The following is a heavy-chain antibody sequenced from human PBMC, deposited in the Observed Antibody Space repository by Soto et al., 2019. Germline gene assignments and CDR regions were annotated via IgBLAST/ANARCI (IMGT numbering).Heavy chain of an antibody. D-gene: IGHD3-22*01. CDR3: VRATYFSDSSGYNRCLEY. Sequence: VGSLRLSCAGSVFTLSDHYIDCVRHSPGKGLEWVGRSRDKPQGYSTAYAASVKGRFTTSRDESKNSAYLQMNSLKTEDTAVYYCVRATYFSDSSGYNRCLEYWGQGTLVTVSS. CDR1: VFTLSDHY. J-gene: IGHJ4*02. V-gene: IGHV3-72*01. CDR2: SRDKPQGYST.